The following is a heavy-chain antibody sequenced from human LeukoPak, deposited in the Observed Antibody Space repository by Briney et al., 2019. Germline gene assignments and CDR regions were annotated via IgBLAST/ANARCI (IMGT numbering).Heavy chain of an antibody. CDR2: IGITGTT. Sequence: QPGGSLRLSCTASGFTFSSYEMHWVRQVTGKGLEWVSAIGITGTTYYLASVTGRFTISRENAKNSLYLQMNSLRAGDTAVYYCARDLGTGSAYTNRFDFWGQGTLVTVSS. D-gene: IGHD3-22*01. CDR1: GFTFSSYE. CDR3: ARDLGTGSAYTNRFDF. J-gene: IGHJ5*01. V-gene: IGHV3-13*01.